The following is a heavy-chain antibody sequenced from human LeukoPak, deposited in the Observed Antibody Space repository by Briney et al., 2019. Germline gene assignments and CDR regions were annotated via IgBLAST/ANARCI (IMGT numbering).Heavy chain of an antibody. CDR3: VRSGMETTGSAAPFDY. D-gene: IGHD1-14*01. CDR2: IYPGDSDT. J-gene: IGHJ4*02. V-gene: IGHV5-51*01. Sequence: GESLKISCKGSGYSFTSYWIGWVRQMPGKGLEWMGIIYPGDSDTRYSPPFQGQVTISADKSISTAYLQWSSLKASDTAMYYCVRSGMETTGSAAPFDYWGQGTLVTVSS. CDR1: GYSFTSYW.